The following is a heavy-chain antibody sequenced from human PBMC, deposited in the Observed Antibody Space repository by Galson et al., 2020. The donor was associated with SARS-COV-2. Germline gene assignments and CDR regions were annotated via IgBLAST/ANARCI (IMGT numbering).Heavy chain of an antibody. CDR2: ISGSGGST. CDR3: ATDKGITIFGVAPDYYGMDV. D-gene: IGHD3-3*01. Sequence: GGSLRLSCAASGFTFSSYAMSWVRQAPGKGLEWVSAISGSGGSTYYADSVKGRFTISRDNSKNTLYLQMNSLRAEDTAVDYCATDKGITIFGVAPDYYGMDVWGQGTTVTVSS. J-gene: IGHJ6*02. CDR1: GFTFSSYA. V-gene: IGHV3-23*01.